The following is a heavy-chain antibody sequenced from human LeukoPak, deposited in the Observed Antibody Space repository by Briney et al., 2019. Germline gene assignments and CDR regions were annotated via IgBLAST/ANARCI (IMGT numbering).Heavy chain of an antibody. V-gene: IGHV1-18*01. D-gene: IGHD3-3*01. Sequence: ASVKVSCKASGYTLSSYGVSWVRQAPGQGLEWMGWISAYNGNTNSAQNFQGRVTMTTDTSTNTAYMELRSLRSDDTAIYYCARALPYDFWSGYQDYWGQGTLVTVSS. J-gene: IGHJ4*02. CDR1: GYTLSSYG. CDR3: ARALPYDFWSGYQDY. CDR2: ISAYNGNT.